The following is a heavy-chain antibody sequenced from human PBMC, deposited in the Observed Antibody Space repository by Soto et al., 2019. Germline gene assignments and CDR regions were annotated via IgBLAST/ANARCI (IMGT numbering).Heavy chain of an antibody. V-gene: IGHV6-1*01. Sequence: PSQTLSLTCAISGDSVSSNSAAWNWIRQSPSRGLEWLGRTYYRSKWYNGYAVSVKSRITINPDTSKNQFSLQLNSVTPEDTAVYYCARDAVAVAGDYYYGMDVWGQGTTVTVSS. CDR3: ARDAVAVAGDYYYGMDV. CDR2: TYYRSKWYN. CDR1: GDSVSSNSAA. J-gene: IGHJ6*02. D-gene: IGHD6-19*01.